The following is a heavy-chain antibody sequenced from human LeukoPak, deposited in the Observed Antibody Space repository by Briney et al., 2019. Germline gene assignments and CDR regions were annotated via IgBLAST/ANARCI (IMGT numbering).Heavy chain of an antibody. CDR1: GFTFSSYA. CDR3: AKGERMITFGGVIAYPVDY. D-gene: IGHD3-16*02. CDR2: ISGSGGST. J-gene: IGHJ4*02. Sequence: PGGSLRLSCAAFGFTFSSYAMSWVRQAPGKGLEWVSAISGSGGSTYYADSVKGRFTISRDNSKNTLYLQMNSLRAEDTAVYYCAKGERMITFGGVIAYPVDYWGQGTLVTVSS. V-gene: IGHV3-23*01.